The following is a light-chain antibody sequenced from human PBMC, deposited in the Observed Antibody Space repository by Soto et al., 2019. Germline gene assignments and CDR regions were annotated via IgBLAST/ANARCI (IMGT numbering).Light chain of an antibody. CDR3: QQYGNSPLT. J-gene: IGKJ5*01. CDR2: GAS. Sequence: EIVLTQSPGTLSLSPGERATLSCRASQSVSSNYVVWYQQKPGQTPRLLIYGASNRATGIPDRFSGSGSGTDFTLTISRLEPEDFAVYYCQQYGNSPLTFGQGTRLEIK. CDR1: QSVSSNY. V-gene: IGKV3-20*01.